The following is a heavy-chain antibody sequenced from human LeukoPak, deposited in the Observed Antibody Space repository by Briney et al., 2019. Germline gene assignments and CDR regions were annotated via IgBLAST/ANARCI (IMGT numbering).Heavy chain of an antibody. CDR2: IKQDGSEN. CDR1: GFTFSTYW. D-gene: IGHD3-22*01. J-gene: IGHJ6*03. Sequence: GGSLRLSCEVSGFTFSTYWMSWVRQAPGKGLEWVANIKQDGSENYYADSVKGRFTISRDNAKNSLSLQMNSLRVEDTAVYYCARVDYYDSSAYWGNYYYYYMDVWGRGTTVTVSS. V-gene: IGHV3-7*01. CDR3: ARVDYYDSSAYWGNYYYYYMDV.